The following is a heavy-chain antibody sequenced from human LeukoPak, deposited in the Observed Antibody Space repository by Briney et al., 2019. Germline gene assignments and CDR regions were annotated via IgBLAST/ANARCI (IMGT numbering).Heavy chain of an antibody. CDR2: ISGSGGST. CDR3: ARRDCSSTSCYSDY. CDR1: GFTFSSYA. J-gene: IGHJ4*02. D-gene: IGHD2-2*02. Sequence: RGSLRLSCAASGFTFSSYAMSWVRQAPGKGLEWVSAISGSGGSTYYADSVKGRFTISRDNSKTTLYLQMNSLRAEDTAVYYCARRDCSSTSCYSDYWGQGTLVTVSS. V-gene: IGHV3-23*01.